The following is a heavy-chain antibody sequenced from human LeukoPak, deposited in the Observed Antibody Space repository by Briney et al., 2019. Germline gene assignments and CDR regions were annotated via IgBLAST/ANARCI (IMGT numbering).Heavy chain of an antibody. V-gene: IGHV3-21*01. CDR2: ISSSSSYI. J-gene: IGHJ4*02. CDR1: GFTFSSYS. Sequence: GGSLRLSCAASGFTFSSYSLNWVRQAPGKGLEWVSSISSSSSYIYYADSVKGRFTISRDNAKNSLYLQMNSLRAEDTAVYYCARMVRGRRRYYFDYWGQGTLVTVSS. CDR3: ARMVRGRRRYYFDY. D-gene: IGHD3-10*01.